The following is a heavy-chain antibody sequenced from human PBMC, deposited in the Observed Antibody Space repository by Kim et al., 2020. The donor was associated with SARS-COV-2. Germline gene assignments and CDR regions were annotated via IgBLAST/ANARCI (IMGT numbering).Heavy chain of an antibody. V-gene: IGHV4-61*03. CDR3: ARDGHYYDSSDYHNWFDP. CDR2: MYDSGST. CDR1: GSSVSSGGYH. D-gene: IGHD3-22*01. J-gene: IGHJ5*02. Sequence: SETLSLTCTVSGSSVSSGGYHWSWIRQPPGKGLEWIGYMYDSGSTNYNPSLKSRVTITVDMSKNHFSLKLNSVTPADTAVYYCARDGHYYDSSDYHNWFDPWGQGTLVTVSS.